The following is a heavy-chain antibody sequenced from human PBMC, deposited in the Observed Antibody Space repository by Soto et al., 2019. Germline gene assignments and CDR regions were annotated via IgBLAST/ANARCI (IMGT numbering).Heavy chain of an antibody. V-gene: IGHV3-9*01. CDR3: ARDRVTEAGTLDY. J-gene: IGHJ4*02. CDR1: GFAFDDYV. D-gene: IGHD6-13*01. CDR2: ITWNGGTI. Sequence: SLRLSCAASGFAFDDYVMHWVRQPPGRGLEWVSGITWNGGTIRYVDSVKGRFTISRDNSKNTLYLQMNSLRAEDTAMYYCARDRVTEAGTLDYWGQGTLVTVSS.